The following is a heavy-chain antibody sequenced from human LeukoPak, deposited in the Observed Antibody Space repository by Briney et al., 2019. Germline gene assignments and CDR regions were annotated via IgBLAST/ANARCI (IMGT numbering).Heavy chain of an antibody. V-gene: IGHV3-9*01. D-gene: IGHD2-15*01. CDR3: ARLRYYGMDV. CDR1: GFTFDDYA. CDR2: ISWNSGSI. Sequence: GRSLRLSCAASGFTFDDYAMHWVRQAPGKGLEWVSGISWNSGSIGYADSVKGRFTISRDNAKNSLYLQMNSLRAEDTAVYYCARLRYYGMDVWGQGTTVTVSS. J-gene: IGHJ6*02.